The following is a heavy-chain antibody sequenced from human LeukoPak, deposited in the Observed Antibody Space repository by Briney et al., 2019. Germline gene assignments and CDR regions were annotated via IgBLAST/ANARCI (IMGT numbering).Heavy chain of an antibody. CDR1: GGSISSGGYY. Sequence: PSETLSLTCTVSGGSISSGGYYWSWLRQHPGKGLEWIGYIYYSGSTYYNPSLKSRVTISVDTSKNQFSLKLSSVTAADTAVYYCARFMVRGVIITEYNWFDPWGQGTLVTVSS. CDR3: ARFMVRGVIITEYNWFDP. D-gene: IGHD3-10*01. J-gene: IGHJ5*02. CDR2: IYYSGST. V-gene: IGHV4-31*03.